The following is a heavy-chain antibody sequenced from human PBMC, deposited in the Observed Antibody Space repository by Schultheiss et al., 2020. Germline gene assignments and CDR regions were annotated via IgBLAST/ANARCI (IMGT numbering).Heavy chain of an antibody. V-gene: IGHV4-59*01. J-gene: IGHJ5*02. Sequence: SQTLSLTCTVSGGSISSYYWSWIRQPPGKGLEWIGYIYYSGSTNYNPSLKSRVTISVDTSKNQFSLKLSSVTAADTAVYYCARDGAVTTLGWFDPWGQGTLVNVYS. CDR3: ARDGAVTTLGWFDP. CDR2: IYYSGST. CDR1: GGSISSYY. D-gene: IGHD4-17*01.